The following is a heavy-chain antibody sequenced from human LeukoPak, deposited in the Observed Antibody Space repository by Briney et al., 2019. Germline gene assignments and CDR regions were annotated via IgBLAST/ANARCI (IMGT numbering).Heavy chain of an antibody. D-gene: IGHD6-13*01. J-gene: IGHJ4*02. V-gene: IGHV3-30*18. CDR1: GFTFSSYG. CDR3: VKSVISAGQFDY. CDR2: VSYDGSSK. Sequence: PGGSLRLSCVASGFTFSSYGMHWVRQAPGKGLEWVAVVSYDGSSKYYADSVKGRFTISRDNSENTLDLQMNSLRVEDTAVYYCVKSVISAGQFDYWGQGTLVTVSS.